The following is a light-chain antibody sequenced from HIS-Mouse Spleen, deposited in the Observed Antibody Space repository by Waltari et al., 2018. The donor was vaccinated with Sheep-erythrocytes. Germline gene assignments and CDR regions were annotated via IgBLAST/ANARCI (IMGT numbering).Light chain of an antibody. CDR2: AAS. Sequence: DIQMTQSPSSLSAPVGYRVTITCRASQSISSYLNWYQQQPGKAPKLLLYAASSLQSGVPSRFSGSGSGTDFTLTISSLQPEDFATYYCQQSYSTPQFTFGPGTKVDIK. J-gene: IGKJ3*01. CDR1: QSISSY. CDR3: QQSYSTPQFT. V-gene: IGKV1-39*01.